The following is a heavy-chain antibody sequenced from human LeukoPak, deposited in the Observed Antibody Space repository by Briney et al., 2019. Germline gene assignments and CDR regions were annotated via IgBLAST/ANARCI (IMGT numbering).Heavy chain of an antibody. Sequence: SETLSLTCAVSGGSISSGGYSWSWIRQPPGKGLEWIGYIYYSGSTYYNPSLKSRVTISLDTSRNQFSLKLSSVTAADTAVYYCARGVVAATFYYYMDVWGKGTTVTVAS. V-gene: IGHV4-30-4*07. CDR3: ARGVVAATFYYYMDV. D-gene: IGHD2-15*01. CDR1: GGSISSGGYS. CDR2: IYYSGST. J-gene: IGHJ6*03.